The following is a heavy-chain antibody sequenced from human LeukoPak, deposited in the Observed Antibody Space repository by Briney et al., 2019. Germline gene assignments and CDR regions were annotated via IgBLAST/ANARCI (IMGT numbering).Heavy chain of an antibody. CDR1: GFTFSSYG. CDR2: ISGSGGST. CDR3: AKDRLPSITMIVVVTAFDY. Sequence: GGSLRLSCAASGFTFSSYGMSWVRQAPGKGLEWVSAISGSGGSTYYADSVKGRFTIPRDNSKNTLYLQMNSLRAEDTAVYYCAKDRLPSITMIVVVTAFDYWGQGTLVTVSS. V-gene: IGHV3-23*01. J-gene: IGHJ4*02. D-gene: IGHD3-22*01.